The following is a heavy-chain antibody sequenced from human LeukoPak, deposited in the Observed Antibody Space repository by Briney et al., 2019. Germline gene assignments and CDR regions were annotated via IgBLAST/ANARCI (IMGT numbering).Heavy chain of an antibody. CDR3: ARVSIVGVVSLDY. D-gene: IGHD3-3*01. J-gene: IGHJ4*02. Sequence: GGSLRLSCAASGFTFTDYEMNWVRQAPGKGLEWVSYISVSGSTIYSADSVKGRFTISRDNAKNSLYLQMNSLTAEDTAVYYCARVSIVGVVSLDYWGQGTLVTVSS. CDR2: ISVSGSTI. CDR1: GFTFTDYE. V-gene: IGHV3-48*03.